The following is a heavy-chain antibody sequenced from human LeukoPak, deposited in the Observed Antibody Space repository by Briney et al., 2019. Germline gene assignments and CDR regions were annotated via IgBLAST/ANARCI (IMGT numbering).Heavy chain of an antibody. V-gene: IGHV3-23*01. CDR2: ISGSGDNT. Sequence: PGGSLRLSCAVSGFTFSTYAMSWVRQAPGKGLEWVSVISGSGDNTYYADSVKGRFTISRDNSKNTLYLQMNSLRAEDTALYYCTKRPSTDGYNSWGQGTLVTVSS. D-gene: IGHD5-24*01. J-gene: IGHJ5*02. CDR1: GFTFSTYA. CDR3: TKRPSTDGYNS.